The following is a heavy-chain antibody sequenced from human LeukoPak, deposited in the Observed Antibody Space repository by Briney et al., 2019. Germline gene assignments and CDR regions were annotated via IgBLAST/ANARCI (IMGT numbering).Heavy chain of an antibody. D-gene: IGHD6-13*01. CDR2: IYGSGRI. Sequence: SGTLCLSCVVSGGSISSGNRWSGVRQPPGKGVEWFGVIYGSGRINYNPSLKSRGTISVDKSNNKLSLRLSSVTAADTAVHYCARSEKLADFDYWGQGTLVTVYS. CDR3: ARSEKLADFDY. J-gene: IGHJ4*02. CDR1: GGSISSGNR. V-gene: IGHV4-4*02.